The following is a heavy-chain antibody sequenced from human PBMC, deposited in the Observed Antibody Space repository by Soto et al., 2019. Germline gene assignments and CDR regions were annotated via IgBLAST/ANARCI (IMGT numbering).Heavy chain of an antibody. Sequence: PSETLSLTCSVSGYSIRSGYYWGRVRQAPGKGLEWLGSVYHNGIMFHNPSFQSRVTISVDTSKNQFSLNLRSVTAADTAVYYCAALWSGELAFNYWGHGILVTVSS. CDR3: AALWSGELAFNY. CDR2: VYHNGIM. V-gene: IGHV4-38-2*02. CDR1: GYSIRSGYY. D-gene: IGHD3-10*01. J-gene: IGHJ4*01.